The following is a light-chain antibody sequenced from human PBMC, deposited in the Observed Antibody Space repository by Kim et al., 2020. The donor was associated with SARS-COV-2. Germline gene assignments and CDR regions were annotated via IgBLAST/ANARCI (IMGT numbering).Light chain of an antibody. CDR2: DNN. CDR1: SSSIENYY. J-gene: IGLJ3*02. Sequence: GQKVSISCYGNSSSIENYYESCNQQHPGTAPKLLIYDNNKRHSGIPDRFSGSRSCTSATLGITGLQTGDEADYYCATWDRTLSAGVFGGGTKLTVL. V-gene: IGLV1-51*01. CDR3: ATWDRTLSAGV.